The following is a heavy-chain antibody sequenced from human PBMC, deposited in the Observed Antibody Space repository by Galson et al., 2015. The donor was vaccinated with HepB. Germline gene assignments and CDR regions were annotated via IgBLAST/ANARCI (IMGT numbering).Heavy chain of an antibody. D-gene: IGHD2-2*02. J-gene: IGHJ5*02. V-gene: IGHV3-30-3*01. CDR3: ARDIFQENEGCSDSSCYSWNWFDP. CDR2: ISYDGSNK. Sequence: SLRLSCAASGFTFNNYALHWVRQAPGKGLEWVAVISYDGSNKYYADSVKGRFTISRDNSKKTLYLQMNSLRAEDTAVYYCARDIFQENEGCSDSSCYSWNWFDPWGQGTLVTVSS. CDR1: GFTFNNYA.